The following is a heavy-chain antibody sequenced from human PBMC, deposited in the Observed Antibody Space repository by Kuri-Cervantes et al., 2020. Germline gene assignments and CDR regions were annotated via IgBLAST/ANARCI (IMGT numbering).Heavy chain of an antibody. D-gene: IGHD6-6*01. J-gene: IGHJ6*03. Sequence: LSLTCAASGFTFSSYEMNWVRQAPGKGLEWVSYISSSGSTIYYADSVKGRFTISRDNSKNTLYLQMNSLRAEDTAVYYCARERSSSSSRQTSYYYYYMDVWGKGTTVTVSS. V-gene: IGHV3-48*03. CDR1: GFTFSSYE. CDR3: ARERSSSSSRQTSYYYYYMDV. CDR2: ISSSGSTI.